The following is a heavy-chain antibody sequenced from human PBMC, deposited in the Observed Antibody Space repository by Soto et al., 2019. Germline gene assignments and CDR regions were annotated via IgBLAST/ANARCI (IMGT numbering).Heavy chain of an antibody. CDR3: ARRELFCYYYYGMDV. V-gene: IGHV1-18*04. CDR1: GYTFISTG. D-gene: IGHD1-26*01. CDR2: SSPDSANT. J-gene: IGHJ6*02. Sequence: GGSVKVSCKASGYTFISTGSSGGRQDLGQGLEWMGSSSPDSANTNYAQTLQGRVTMTTDTSTSTAYLQLRSLRAADTAVYYCARRELFCYYYYGMDVWGQGTAVTVSS.